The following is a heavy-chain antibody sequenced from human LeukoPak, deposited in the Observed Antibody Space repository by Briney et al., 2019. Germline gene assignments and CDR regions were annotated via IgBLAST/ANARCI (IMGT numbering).Heavy chain of an antibody. CDR2: ISGSGGST. J-gene: IGHJ4*02. CDR1: GFTFSSYA. Sequence: GGSLRLSCAASGFTFSSYAMSWVRQAPGKGLEWVSAISGSGGSTYYADSVKGRFTISRDDSKNTLYLQMNSLRAEDTAVYYCAKGPLGWNYFDYWGQGTLVTVSS. CDR3: AKGPLGWNYFDY. D-gene: IGHD6-19*01. V-gene: IGHV3-23*01.